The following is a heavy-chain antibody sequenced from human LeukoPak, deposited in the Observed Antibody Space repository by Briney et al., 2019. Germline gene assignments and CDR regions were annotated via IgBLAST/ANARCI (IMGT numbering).Heavy chain of an antibody. J-gene: IGHJ3*01. D-gene: IGHD3-3*01. CDR3: ARDRTITIFGVASDDFDL. Sequence: ASVKVSCKASGYTFTSYDINWVRQAPGQGLEWMGWINPNSGGTNYAQKFQGRVTMTRDTSISTAYMELSRLRSDDTAVYYCARDRTITIFGVASDDFDLWGQGTMVTVSS. V-gene: IGHV1-2*02. CDR1: GYTFTSYD. CDR2: INPNSGGT.